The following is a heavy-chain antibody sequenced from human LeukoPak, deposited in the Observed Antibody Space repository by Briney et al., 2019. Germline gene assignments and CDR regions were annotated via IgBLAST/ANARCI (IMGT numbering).Heavy chain of an antibody. CDR2: IYYSGST. CDR3: AIFSATRGYYFDY. D-gene: IGHD3-16*01. CDR1: GGSISSYY. V-gene: IGHV4-59*08. J-gene: IGHJ4*02. Sequence: SQTLSLTCTVSGGSISSYYWSWIRQPPGKGLEWIGYIYYSGSTNYNPSLKSRVTISVDTSKNQFSLKLSSVTAADTAVYYCAIFSATRGYYFDYWGQGTLVTVSS.